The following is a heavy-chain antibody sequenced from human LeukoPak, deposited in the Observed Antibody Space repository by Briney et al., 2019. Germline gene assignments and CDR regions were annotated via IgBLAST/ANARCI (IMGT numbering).Heavy chain of an antibody. CDR3: ARDYDILTGPFDY. CDR2: INHSGST. J-gene: IGHJ4*02. D-gene: IGHD3-9*01. CDR1: GGFFSGYY. Sequence: SEALSLTCAVYGGFFSGYYWSWIRQPPGKGLEWIGEINHSGSTNYNPSLKSRVTISVDTSKNQFSLKLSSVTAADTAVYYCARDYDILTGPFDYWGQGTLVTVSS. V-gene: IGHV4-34*01.